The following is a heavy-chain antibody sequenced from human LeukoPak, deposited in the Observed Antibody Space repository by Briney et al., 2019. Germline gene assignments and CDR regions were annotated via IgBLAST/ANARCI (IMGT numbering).Heavy chain of an antibody. Sequence: GESLKISCKGSGYSFTSYWIGWVRQMPGKGLEWMGIIYPGDSDTRYSPSFQGQVTISADKSISTAYLQWSSLKASDTAMYYCARHRLPGGYCSGTSGYSGWFDPGGQGTLVTVSS. D-gene: IGHD2-2*01. V-gene: IGHV5-51*01. CDR2: IYPGDSDT. CDR1: GYSFTSYW. J-gene: IGHJ5*02. CDR3: ARHRLPGGYCSGTSGYSGWFDP.